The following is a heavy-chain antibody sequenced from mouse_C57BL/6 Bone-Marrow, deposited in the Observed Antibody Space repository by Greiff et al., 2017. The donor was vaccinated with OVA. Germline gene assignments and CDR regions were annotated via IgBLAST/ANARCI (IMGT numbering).Heavy chain of an antibody. D-gene: IGHD3-2*02. J-gene: IGHJ2*01. V-gene: IGHV1-19*01. CDR2: INPYNGGT. CDR3: ARGAAQAYFDY. CDR1: GYTFTDYY. Sequence: VQLKESGPVLVKPGASVKMSCKASGYTFTDYYMNWVKQSHGKSLEWIGVINPYNGGTSYNQKFKGKATLTVDKSSSTAYMELNSLTSEDSADYYCARGAAQAYFDYWGQGTTLTVSS.